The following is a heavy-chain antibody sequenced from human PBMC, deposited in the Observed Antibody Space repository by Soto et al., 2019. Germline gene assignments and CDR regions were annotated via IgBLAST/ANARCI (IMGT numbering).Heavy chain of an antibody. V-gene: IGHV3-33*01. CDR3: ARDAGNCSGGSCPYYYYYGMDV. D-gene: IGHD2-15*01. J-gene: IGHJ6*02. CDR2: IWYDGSNK. Sequence: PGGSLRLSCAASGFTFSSYGMHWVRQAPGKGLEWVAVIWYDGSNKYYADSVKGRFTISRDNSKNTLYLQMNSLRAEDTAVYYCARDAGNCSGGSCPYYYYYGMDVWGQGTTVTVSS. CDR1: GFTFSSYG.